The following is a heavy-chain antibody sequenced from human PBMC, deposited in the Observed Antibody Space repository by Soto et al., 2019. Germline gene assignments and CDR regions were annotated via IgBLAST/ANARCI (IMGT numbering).Heavy chain of an antibody. CDR3: AKDRQQWLVRGWFDP. J-gene: IGHJ5*02. D-gene: IGHD6-19*01. CDR1: GFTFSSYA. V-gene: IGHV3-23*01. Sequence: EVQLLESGGGLVQPGGSLRLSCAASGFTFSSYAMSWVRQAPGKGLEWVSAISGSGGSTYYADSVKGRFTISRDNSKNTLYLQMTSLRDEDTAVYYCAKDRQQWLVRGWFDPWGQGTLVTVSS. CDR2: ISGSGGST.